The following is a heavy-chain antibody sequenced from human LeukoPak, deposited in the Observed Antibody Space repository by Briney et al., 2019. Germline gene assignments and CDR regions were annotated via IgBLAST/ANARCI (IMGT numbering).Heavy chain of an antibody. J-gene: IGHJ5*02. CDR3: ARGCCTNGVCSHP. CDR1: GFTFSSYE. D-gene: IGHD2-8*01. CDR2: ISSSGSTI. Sequence: QPGGSLRLSCAASGFTFSSYEMNWVRQAPGKGLEWVSYISSSGSTIYYADSAKGRFTISRDNAKNSLYLQMNSLRAEDTAVYYCARGCCTNGVCSHPWGQGTLVTVSS. V-gene: IGHV3-48*03.